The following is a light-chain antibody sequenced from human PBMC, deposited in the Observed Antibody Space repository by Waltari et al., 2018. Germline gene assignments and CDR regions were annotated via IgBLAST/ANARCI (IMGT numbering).Light chain of an antibody. CDR3: CSYAGRYTFV. Sequence: QSALTPPRSVSGSPGQSVTISCTATISTVGNYNYVSLYQQHPRKAPKLIIYEVPQRPPGVPDRLSGSKSGNTASPTISGLQAEDEADYYCCSYAGRYTFVFGTGTKVTVL. CDR2: EVP. V-gene: IGLV2-11*01. J-gene: IGLJ1*01. CDR1: ISTVGNYNY.